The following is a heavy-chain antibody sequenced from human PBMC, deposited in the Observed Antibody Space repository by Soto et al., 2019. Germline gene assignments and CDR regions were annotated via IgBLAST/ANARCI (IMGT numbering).Heavy chain of an antibody. CDR1: GGTFSSYA. Sequence: QVQLVQSGAEVKKPGSSVKVSCKASGGTFSSYAISWVRQAPGQGLEWMGGIIPIFGTANYAQKFQGRVTIXXDXSXXTAYMELSSLRSEDTAVYYCARGYSGYDLGESFDYWGQGTLVTVSS. CDR3: ARGYSGYDLGESFDY. CDR2: IIPIFGTA. D-gene: IGHD5-12*01. J-gene: IGHJ4*02. V-gene: IGHV1-69*12.